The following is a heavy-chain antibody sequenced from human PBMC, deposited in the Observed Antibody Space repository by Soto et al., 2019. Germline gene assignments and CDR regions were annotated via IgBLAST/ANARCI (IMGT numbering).Heavy chain of an antibody. J-gene: IGHJ4*02. CDR3: ACGGGGYSYGYSLDS. D-gene: IGHD5-18*01. V-gene: IGHV3-7*05. CDR2: IKEDGSEK. CDR1: GITFINYW. Sequence: DVQLVESGGGLVQPGGSLRLSCAASGITFINYWMTWVRQVPGKGLEWVANIKEDGSEKYFVDSVKGRFTISRDNARNSFYLQLNSLRAEDTAVYFAACGGGGYSYGYSLDSWGQGALVSLSS.